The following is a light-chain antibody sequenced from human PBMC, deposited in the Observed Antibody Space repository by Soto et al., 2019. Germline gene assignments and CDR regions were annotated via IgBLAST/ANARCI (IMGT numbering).Light chain of an antibody. Sequence: ELVVTQSPATLSLSPGESATLSCRASQSVGNKVAWYQHKPGQTPRLIIYDIYTRAAGVPARFSGSGYGTDFTLTISSLQSEDFAVYYCQQYNIWRSITCGQGTRLEIK. CDR3: QQYNIWRSIT. CDR2: DIY. CDR1: QSVGNK. J-gene: IGKJ5*01. V-gene: IGKV3-15*01.